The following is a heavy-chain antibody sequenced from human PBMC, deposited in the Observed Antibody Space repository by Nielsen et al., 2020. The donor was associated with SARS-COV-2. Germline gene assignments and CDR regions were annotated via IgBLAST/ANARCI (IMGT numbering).Heavy chain of an antibody. CDR2: IWYDGSNK. V-gene: IGHV3-30*19. J-gene: IGHJ6*02. Sequence: GESLKISCAASGFTFSSYGMHWVRQAPGKGLEWVAVIWYDGSNKYYADSVKGRFTISRDNSKNTLYLQMNSLRAEDTAVYYCARDDIVVVPAAIWYYYYGMDVWGQGTTVTVSS. CDR3: ARDDIVVVPAAIWYYYYGMDV. CDR1: GFTFSSYG. D-gene: IGHD2-2*01.